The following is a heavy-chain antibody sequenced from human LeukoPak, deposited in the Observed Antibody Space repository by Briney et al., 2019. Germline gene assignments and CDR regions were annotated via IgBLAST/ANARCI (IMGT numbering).Heavy chain of an antibody. CDR3: AMSPGDYYDSSGYYGPYYYYYGMDV. J-gene: IGHJ6*02. CDR1: GGSISSSSYY. Sequence: SETLSLTCTVSGGSISSSSYYWGWIRQPPGKGLEWIGSIYYSGSTYYNPSLKSRVTISVDTSKNQFSLKLSSVTAADTAVYYCAMSPGDYYDSSGYYGPYYYYYGMDVWGQGTTVTVSS. CDR2: IYYSGST. V-gene: IGHV4-39*01. D-gene: IGHD3-22*01.